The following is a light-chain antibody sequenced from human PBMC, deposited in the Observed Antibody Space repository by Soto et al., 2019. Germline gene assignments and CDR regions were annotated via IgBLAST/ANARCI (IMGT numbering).Light chain of an antibody. CDR1: QSISNNY. CDR2: GAS. J-gene: IGKJ1*01. Sequence: EIVLTQSPGTLSLSPGERATLSGSASQSISNNYLAWYQQKPGQAPRLVIYGASNRATGIPDRFSASGSGTDFTLTISRLEPEDFAVYYCQQYISSPLTFGQGTKVDI. CDR3: QQYISSPLT. V-gene: IGKV3-20*01.